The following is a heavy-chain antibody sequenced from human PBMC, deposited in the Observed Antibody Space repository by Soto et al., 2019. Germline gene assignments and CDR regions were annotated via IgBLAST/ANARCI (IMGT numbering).Heavy chain of an antibody. CDR3: ARDRAPQSSGCFPGDY. Sequence: QIQLVQSGAEVKKPGASVKVSCKASGYTFNSYGINWVRQAPGQGLEWMGWISAFNGKTNSAQNVQGRITMTTATPTSTAYVELRSHRSDATSVYYCARDRAPQSSGCFPGDYLAHGTVVPVSS. D-gene: IGHD3-22*01. J-gene: IGHJ4*01. V-gene: IGHV1-18*01. CDR1: GYTFNSYG. CDR2: ISAFNGKT.